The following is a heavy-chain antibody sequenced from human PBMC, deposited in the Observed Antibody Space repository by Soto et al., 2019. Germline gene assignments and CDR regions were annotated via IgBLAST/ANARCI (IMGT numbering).Heavy chain of an antibody. CDR1: GFTFSSYA. CDR3: AREPRRIIGWHDAFDI. V-gene: IGHV3-30-3*01. J-gene: IGHJ3*02. Sequence: GGSLRLSCAASGFTFSSYAMHWVRQAPGKGLEWVAVISYDGSNKYYADSVKGRFTISRDNSKNTLYLQMNSLRAEDTAVYYCAREPRRIIGWHDAFDIWGQGTMVTVSS. CDR2: ISYDGSNK. D-gene: IGHD6-19*01.